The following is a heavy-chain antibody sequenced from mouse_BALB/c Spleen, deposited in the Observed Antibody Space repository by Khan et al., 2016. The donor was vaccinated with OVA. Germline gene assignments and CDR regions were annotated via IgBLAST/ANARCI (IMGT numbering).Heavy chain of an antibody. V-gene: IGHV1-87*01. CDR3: ARTGGTYDGYFGYFDG. Sequence: VELVESGAELARPGASVKLSCKASGYTFTTYWMQWVKQRPGQGLEWIGAIYPGIGDTRYTQKFKGKATLTADKSSTTAYMQLSSLASEDSAVYYCARTGGTYDGYFGYFDGWGAGTTVTVSS. CDR2: IYPGIGDT. CDR1: GYTFTTYW. J-gene: IGHJ1*01. D-gene: IGHD2-3*01.